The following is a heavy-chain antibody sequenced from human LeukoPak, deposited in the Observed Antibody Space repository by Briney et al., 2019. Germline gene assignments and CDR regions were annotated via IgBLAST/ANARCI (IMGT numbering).Heavy chain of an antibody. V-gene: IGHV3-30*18. CDR3: AKERSFGPRDFDY. J-gene: IGHJ4*02. D-gene: IGHD3-10*01. CDR1: GFTLSSFG. CDR2: ISYDGSVI. Sequence: GGSLRLSCAASGFTLSSFGMHWVRQAPGKGVEWMTVISYDGSVIYNADSVKGRFTISRDNSKNTLYLQMDSLRADDTAVYYCAKERSFGPRDFDYWGQGTLVTVSS.